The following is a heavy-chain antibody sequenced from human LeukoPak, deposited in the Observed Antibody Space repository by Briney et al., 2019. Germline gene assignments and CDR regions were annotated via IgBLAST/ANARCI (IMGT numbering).Heavy chain of an antibody. CDR1: GFTFSSYG. CDR3: VRDFSSYFDY. CDR2: IWSDENIR. Sequence: GRSLRLSCAASGFTFSSYGMHWVRQAPGKGLEWVAVIWSDENIRYYADSVKGRFTISRDNSKNTLYLQMNSLRADDTAVYYCVRDFSSYFDYWGQGSLVTVSS. V-gene: IGHV3-33*01. J-gene: IGHJ4*02. D-gene: IGHD6-13*01.